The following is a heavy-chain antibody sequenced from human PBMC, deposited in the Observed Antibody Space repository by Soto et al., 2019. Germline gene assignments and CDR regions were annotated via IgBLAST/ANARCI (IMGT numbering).Heavy chain of an antibody. CDR3: ARVYCSSVRCSSHFDY. CDR2: IYSSGST. Sequence: SETLSLTCTVSGGSISSYYWSWIRQRTGKGLEWIGHIYSSGSTNYNPSLKSRVTISVDTSKNQFSLKLSSVTAADTAVYFCARVYCSSVRCSSHFDYWGQGTLVTVSS. J-gene: IGHJ4*02. V-gene: IGHV4-59*08. CDR1: GGSISSYY. D-gene: IGHD2-2*01.